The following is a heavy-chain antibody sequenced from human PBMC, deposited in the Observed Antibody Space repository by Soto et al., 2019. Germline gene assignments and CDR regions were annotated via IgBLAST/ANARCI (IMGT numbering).Heavy chain of an antibody. CDR3: ASQVSARGDAFDI. V-gene: IGHV4-31*03. J-gene: IGHJ3*02. Sequence: QVQLQESGPGLVKPSQTLSLTCTVSGGSISSGGYYWSWIRQHPGKGLEWIGYIYYSGSTYYNPSLKSRVPMSVDTPKDQSHLKLSSVTAADPAVYYCASQVSARGDAFDIWGQGTMVTVSS. CDR2: IYYSGST. CDR1: GGSISSGGYY.